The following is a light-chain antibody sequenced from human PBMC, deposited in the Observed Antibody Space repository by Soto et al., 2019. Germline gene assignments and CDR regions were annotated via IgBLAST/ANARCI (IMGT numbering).Light chain of an antibody. Sequence: DLPMTQSPSTLSASVGDRVTITCRASQSISSYLNWYQQKPGKAPKLLIYAASSLQSGVPSRFSGSGSGTDFTLTISILQPEDFATYYCQQSYSTPWTFGQGTKVEIK. J-gene: IGKJ1*01. V-gene: IGKV1-39*01. CDR2: AAS. CDR3: QQSYSTPWT. CDR1: QSISSY.